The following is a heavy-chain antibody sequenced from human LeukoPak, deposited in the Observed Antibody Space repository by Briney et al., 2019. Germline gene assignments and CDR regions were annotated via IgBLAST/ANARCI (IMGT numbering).Heavy chain of an antibody. CDR2: IIPIFGTA. Sequence: GSSVKVSCKASGGTFSSYAISWVRQAPGQGLEWMGGIIPIFGTANYAQKFQGRVTITADESTSTAYMELSSLRYEDTAVYYCARRSSYGDYYYGMDVWGQGTTVTVSS. CDR3: ARRSSYGDYYYGMDV. J-gene: IGHJ6*02. V-gene: IGHV1-69*01. CDR1: GGTFSSYA. D-gene: IGHD5-18*01.